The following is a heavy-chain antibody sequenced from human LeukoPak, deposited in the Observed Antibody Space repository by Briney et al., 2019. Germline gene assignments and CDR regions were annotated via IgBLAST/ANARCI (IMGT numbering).Heavy chain of an antibody. Sequence: SETLSLTCAVYGGSFSGYYWSWIRQPAGKGLEWIGRIYISGSTNYNPSLKSRVTMSVDTSKNQFSLKLSSVTAADTAVYYCARAVNPLPGTYYFDYWGQGTLVTVSS. J-gene: IGHJ4*02. CDR3: ARAVNPLPGTYYFDY. CDR2: IYISGST. V-gene: IGHV4-59*10. D-gene: IGHD4-17*01. CDR1: GGSFSGYY.